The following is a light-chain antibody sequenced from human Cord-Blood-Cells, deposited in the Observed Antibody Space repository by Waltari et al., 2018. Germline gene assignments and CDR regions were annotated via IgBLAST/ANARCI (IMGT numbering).Light chain of an antibody. CDR2: GNS. Sequence: QSVLTQPPSVSGAPGPRVPISSTGSRPNIEAGYDVPRYQQLPGTAPKLLIYGNSNRPSGVPDRFSGSKSGTSASLAITGLQAEDEADYYCQSYDSSLSGYVFGTGTKVTVL. V-gene: IGLV1-40*01. J-gene: IGLJ1*01. CDR1: RPNIEAGYD. CDR3: QSYDSSLSGYV.